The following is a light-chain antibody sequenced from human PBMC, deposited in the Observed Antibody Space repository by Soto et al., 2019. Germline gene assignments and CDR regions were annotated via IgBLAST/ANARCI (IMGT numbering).Light chain of an antibody. CDR2: DAS. CDR3: HQHGGTPET. CDR1: QSVSTN. J-gene: IGKJ1*01. Sequence: VMTQSPSTLAGSPGERAALSCGASQSVSTNLAWYQQKPGKAHRLLIYDASNRATGIPARFSGSGSGTEFILTISALEPEDSGIYHCHQHGGTPETFGQGTKVDIK. V-gene: IGKV3-11*01.